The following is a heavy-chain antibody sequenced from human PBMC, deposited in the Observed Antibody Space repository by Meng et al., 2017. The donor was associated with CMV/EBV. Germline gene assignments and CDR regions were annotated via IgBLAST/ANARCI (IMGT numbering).Heavy chain of an antibody. CDR2: ISSSLNSI. J-gene: IGHJ6*02. D-gene: IGHD3-3*01. V-gene: IGHV3-21*06. CDR1: GFTFPLYF. CDR3: VRDFLNYDHWNRYYKYYGMDV. Sequence: GESLKISCAASGFTFPLYFMNWVRQAPGKGLEWVSSISSSLNSIYYADSVEGRFTIYRDNANNSLHLQMSSLRAEDSAVYYCVRDFLNYDHWNRYYKYYGMDVWGQGATVTVSS.